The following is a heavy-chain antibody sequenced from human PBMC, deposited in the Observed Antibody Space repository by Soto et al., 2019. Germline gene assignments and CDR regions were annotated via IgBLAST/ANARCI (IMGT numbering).Heavy chain of an antibody. D-gene: IGHD3-10*01. CDR3: ARHGVVRGVIIWWFDP. V-gene: IGHV4-39*01. Sequence: QLQLQESGPGLVKPSETLSLTCTVSGGSISSSSYYWGWIRQPPGKGLEWIGSIYYSGSTYYNPPLQSRVPISXXTXKXXFPRKLSSVTAADTAVYYCARHGVVRGVIIWWFDPWGQGTLVTVSS. J-gene: IGHJ5*02. CDR1: GGSISSSSYY. CDR2: IYYSGST.